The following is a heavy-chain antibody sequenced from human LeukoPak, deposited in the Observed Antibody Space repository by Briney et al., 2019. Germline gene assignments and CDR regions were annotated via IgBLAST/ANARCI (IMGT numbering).Heavy chain of an antibody. J-gene: IGHJ4*02. V-gene: IGHV4-4*02. CDR2: IYHSGST. CDR3: ARKDDTSTYYFDY. D-gene: IGHD3-22*01. CDR1: GGSISSSNW. Sequence: PSGTLSLTCAVSGGSISSSNWWTWLRQSPGKGPEWIGEIYHSGSTNYNPSLKSRVTISVDRSKNQFSLKLTSVTAADTAVYYCARKDDTSTYYFDYWGQGTLVTVSS.